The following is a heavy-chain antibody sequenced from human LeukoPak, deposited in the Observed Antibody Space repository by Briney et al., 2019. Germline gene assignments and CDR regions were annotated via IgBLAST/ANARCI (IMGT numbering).Heavy chain of an antibody. CDR1: GFTFSSCE. D-gene: IGHD6-19*01. CDR2: ISSSGSTI. Sequence: GGSLRLSCAASGFTFSSCEMNWVRQAPGKGLEWVSYISSSGSTIYYADSVKGRFTISRDNAKNSLYLQMNSLRAEDTAVYYCARGLAVAGPYYYYGMDVWGKGTTVTVSS. CDR3: ARGLAVAGPYYYYGMDV. J-gene: IGHJ6*04. V-gene: IGHV3-48*03.